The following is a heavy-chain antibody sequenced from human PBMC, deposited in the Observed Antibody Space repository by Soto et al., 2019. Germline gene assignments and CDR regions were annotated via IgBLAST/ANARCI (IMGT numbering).Heavy chain of an antibody. Sequence: GGSLRLSCTGSGFTFSTYAMNWVRQAPGKGLECVSTISGSGGTVYYADSVKGRFTISRDNSKNTLYLQMSSLRADDTAIYYCAKNGRAAAMYNWFDPWGQGTLVTVSS. D-gene: IGHD6-13*01. CDR1: GFTFSTYA. J-gene: IGHJ5*02. CDR3: AKNGRAAAMYNWFDP. CDR2: ISGSGGTV. V-gene: IGHV3-23*01.